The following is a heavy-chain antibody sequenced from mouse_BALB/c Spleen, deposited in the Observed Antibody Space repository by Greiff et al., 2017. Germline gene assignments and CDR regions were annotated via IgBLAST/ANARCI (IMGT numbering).Heavy chain of an antibody. J-gene: IGHJ2*01. V-gene: IGHV1S137*01. CDR1: GYTFTDYA. CDR2: ISTYYGDA. Sequence: VQLQQSGAELVRPGVSVKISCKGSGYTFTDYAMHWVKQSHAKSLEWIGVISTYYGDASYNQKFKGKATMTVDKSSSTAYMELARLTSEDSAIYYCARSGYYGSSYLDYWGQGTTLTVSS. CDR3: ARSGYYGSSYLDY. D-gene: IGHD1-1*01.